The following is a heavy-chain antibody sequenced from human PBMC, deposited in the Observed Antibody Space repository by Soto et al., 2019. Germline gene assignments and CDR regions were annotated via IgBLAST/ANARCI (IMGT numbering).Heavy chain of an antibody. V-gene: IGHV1-8*01. Sequence: GASVKVSCKASGYTFTSYDINWVRQATGQGLEWMGWMNPNSGNTGYAQKFQGRVTMTRNTSISTAYMGLSSLRSEDTAVYYCASSVATTQYAFDIWGQGTMVTVSS. CDR2: MNPNSGNT. D-gene: IGHD5-12*01. J-gene: IGHJ3*02. CDR3: ASSVATTQYAFDI. CDR1: GYTFTSYD.